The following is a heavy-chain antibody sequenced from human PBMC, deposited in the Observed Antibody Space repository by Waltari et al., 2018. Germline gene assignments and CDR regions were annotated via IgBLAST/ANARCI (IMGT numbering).Heavy chain of an antibody. CDR3: ARDLSPEVAYFDY. D-gene: IGHD5-12*01. J-gene: IGHJ4*02. CDR2: IYHSGST. CDR1: GYSISSGSY. V-gene: IGHV4-38-2*02. Sequence: QVQLQESGPGLVKPSETLSLTCAVSGYSISSGSYWGWIRQPPGKGLEWLGSIYHSGSTYYNPSLKSRVTISVDTSKNQFSLKLSSVTAADTAVYYCARDLSPEVAYFDYWGQGTLVTVSS.